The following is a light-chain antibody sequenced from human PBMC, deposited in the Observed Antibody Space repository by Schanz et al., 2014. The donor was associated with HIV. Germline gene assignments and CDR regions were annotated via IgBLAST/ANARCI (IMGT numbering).Light chain of an antibody. Sequence: QSVLTQPPSASGTPGQRVTISCSGSSSNIGINTVNWYQHLPGTAPKLLIQADIQRPSGVPDRFSGSKSGTSASLAISGLQSEDEGDYYCASWDDSLNGWVFGGGTKLTVL. CDR2: ADI. CDR3: ASWDDSLNGWV. V-gene: IGLV1-44*01. CDR1: SSNIGINT. J-gene: IGLJ3*02.